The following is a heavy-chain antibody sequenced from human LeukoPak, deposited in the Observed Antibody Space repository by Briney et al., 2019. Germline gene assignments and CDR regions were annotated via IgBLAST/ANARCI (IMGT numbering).Heavy chain of an antibody. J-gene: IGHJ1*01. CDR2: IYYTGTP. CDR1: GYSISRAYY. V-gene: IGHV4-38-2*02. CDR3: ARDFGVIVAGTSN. Sequence: PSETLSLTCTVSGYSISRAYYWGWIRQPPGRGLEWIGSIYYTGTPYYNPSLNSRLIISLDISRNQISLKLRSVTAADTAVYFCARDFGVIVAGTSNWGQGTLVTVSS. D-gene: IGHD2-15*01.